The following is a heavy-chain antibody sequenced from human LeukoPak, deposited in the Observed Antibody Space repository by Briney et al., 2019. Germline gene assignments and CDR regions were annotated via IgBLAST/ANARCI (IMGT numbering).Heavy chain of an antibody. D-gene: IGHD3-3*01. CDR3: ARANLRSVLRFLEWTRGYNWFDP. CDR1: GYTFTSYD. CDR2: MNPNSGKT. Sequence: ASVKVSCKASGYTFTSYDINWVRQATGQGLEWMGWMNPNSGKTGYAQKFQGRVTMTRNTSISKAYMQLSSLRSEDTAVYYCARANLRSVLRFLEWTRGYNWFDPWGQGTLVTVSS. J-gene: IGHJ5*02. V-gene: IGHV1-8*01.